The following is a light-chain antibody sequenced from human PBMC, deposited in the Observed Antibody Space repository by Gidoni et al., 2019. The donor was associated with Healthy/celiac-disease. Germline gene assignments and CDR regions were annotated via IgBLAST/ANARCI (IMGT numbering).Light chain of an antibody. CDR2: DAS. CDR3: SSYTSSTLWV. Sequence: QSALTQPASVSRSPGQSITISCTGTSSDVGGYNYVSWYQQHPGKAPKLMIYDASNRPSGVSNRFSGSKSGNTASLTISGLQAEDEADYYGSSYTSSTLWVFGGGTKLTVL. V-gene: IGLV2-14*01. J-gene: IGLJ3*02. CDR1: SSDVGGYNY.